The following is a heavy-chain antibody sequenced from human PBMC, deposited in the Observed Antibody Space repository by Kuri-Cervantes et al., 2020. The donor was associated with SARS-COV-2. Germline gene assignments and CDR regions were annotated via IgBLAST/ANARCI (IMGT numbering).Heavy chain of an antibody. CDR3: ARDRGYGGLRYYFDY. CDR2: IWYDGSNK. CDR1: GFTFSSYG. Sequence: GGSLRLSSAASGFTFSSYGMHWVRQAPGKGLEWVAVIWYDGSNKYYADSVKGRFTISRDNSKNTLYLQMNSLRAEDTAVYYCARDRGYGGLRYYFDYWGQGTLVTVSS. V-gene: IGHV3-33*08. J-gene: IGHJ4*02. D-gene: IGHD5-12*01.